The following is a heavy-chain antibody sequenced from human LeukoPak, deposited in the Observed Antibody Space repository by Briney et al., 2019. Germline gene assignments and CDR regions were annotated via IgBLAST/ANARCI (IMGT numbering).Heavy chain of an antibody. D-gene: IGHD6-19*01. V-gene: IGHV3-23*01. CDR3: AKGIYSSGWSYFDY. CDR2: LSGSGITT. J-gene: IGHJ4*01. Sequence: GGSLRLSCAASGFTFSNSAMSWVRQAPGKGLEWVSTLSGSGITTYYADSVKGGFTISRDNSKNTLYLQMNSLRAEDTAVYYCAKGIYSSGWSYFDYWGHGTLVTVSS. CDR1: GFTFSNSA.